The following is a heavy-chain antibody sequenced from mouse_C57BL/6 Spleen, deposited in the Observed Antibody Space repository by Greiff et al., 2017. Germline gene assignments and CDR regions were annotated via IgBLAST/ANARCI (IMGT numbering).Heavy chain of an antibody. J-gene: IGHJ3*01. CDR3: ARGDYGTRQFAY. CDR2: IYPSDSET. V-gene: IGHV1-61*01. CDR1: GYTFTSYW. D-gene: IGHD1-2*01. Sequence: VQLQQPGAELVRPGSSVKLSCKASGYTFTSYWMDWVKQRPGQGLEWIGNIYPSDSETHYNQQFKDKATLTVDKSSSTAYMQLSSLTSEDSAVYYCARGDYGTRQFAYWGQGTLVTVSA.